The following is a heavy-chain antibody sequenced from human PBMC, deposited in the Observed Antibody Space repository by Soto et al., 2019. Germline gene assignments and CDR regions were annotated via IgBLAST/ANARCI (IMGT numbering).Heavy chain of an antibody. J-gene: IGHJ4*02. CDR3: AREGDFWSGLRKIGEELYFDY. V-gene: IGHV3-7*05. CDR2: IKQDGSEK. CDR1: GFTFSSYW. Sequence: PGGSLRLSCAASGFTFSSYWMSWVRQAPGKGLEWVANIKQDGSEKYYVDSVKGRFTISRDNAKNSLYLQMNSLRAEDTAVYYCAREGDFWSGLRKIGEELYFDYWGQGTLVTVSS. D-gene: IGHD3-3*01.